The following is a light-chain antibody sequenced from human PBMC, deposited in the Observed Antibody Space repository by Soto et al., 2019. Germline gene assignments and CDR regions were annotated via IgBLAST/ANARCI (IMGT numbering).Light chain of an antibody. CDR2: DVS. J-gene: IGLJ1*01. Sequence: QSALTQPASVSGSPGQSITISCTGTSSDVGGYNYVSWYQQHPGKAPKLMIYDVSNRPSGVSNRFSGSKSGNTGSLTISGLQAEDEADYYCSSYTSSSTRGFGTGTKLTVL. CDR3: SSYTSSSTRG. CDR1: SSDVGGYNY. V-gene: IGLV2-14*01.